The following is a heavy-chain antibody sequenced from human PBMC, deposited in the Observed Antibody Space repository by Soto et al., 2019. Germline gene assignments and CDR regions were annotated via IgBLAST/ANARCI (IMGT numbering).Heavy chain of an antibody. CDR1: GFTFSSYS. J-gene: IGHJ5*02. Sequence: PGGSLRLSCAASGFTFSSYSMNWVRQAPGKGLEWVANIKQDGSKKHYVDSVRGRFSLSRDNAKNSLYLQMNSLSAEDTAVYYCARDTPKIVLVPAATFDPWGQGTLVTVSS. CDR2: IKQDGSKK. V-gene: IGHV3-7*01. D-gene: IGHD2-2*01. CDR3: ARDTPKIVLVPAATFDP.